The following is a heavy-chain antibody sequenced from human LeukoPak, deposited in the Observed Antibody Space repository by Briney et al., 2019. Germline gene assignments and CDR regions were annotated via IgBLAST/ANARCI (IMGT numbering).Heavy chain of an antibody. CDR2: ISGSGGST. CDR3: AKDRGGYYYDSSGYYNY. J-gene: IGHJ4*02. D-gene: IGHD3-22*01. V-gene: IGHV3-23*01. Sequence: GGSLRLSCAASGFTFSSYAMSWVRQAPGKGLEWVSAISGSGGSTYYADSVKGRFTISRGNSKNTLYLQMNSLRAEDTAVYYCAKDRGGYYYDSSGYYNYWGQGTLVTVSS. CDR1: GFTFSSYA.